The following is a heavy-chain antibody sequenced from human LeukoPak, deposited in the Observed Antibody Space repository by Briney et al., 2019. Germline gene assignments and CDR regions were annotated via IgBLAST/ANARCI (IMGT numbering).Heavy chain of an antibody. J-gene: IGHJ3*02. V-gene: IGHV4-59*11. CDR3: ARDVAVAGDGGFDI. Sequence: KSSETLSLTCTVSGASIFTHYWSWIRQPPGEGLEYIGDIHYSGTTNYSPSLKSRVTISVDTSKNQFSLKLRSVTAADTAIYYCARDVAVAGDGGFDIWGQGKMVTVSS. D-gene: IGHD6-19*01. CDR1: GASIFTHY. CDR2: IHYSGTT.